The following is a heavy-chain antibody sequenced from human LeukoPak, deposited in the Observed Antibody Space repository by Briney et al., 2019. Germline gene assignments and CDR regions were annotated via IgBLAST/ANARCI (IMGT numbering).Heavy chain of an antibody. V-gene: IGHV4-34*01. Sequence: SETLSLTCAVYGGSFSGYYWSWIRQPPGKGLEWIGEINHSGSTNYNPSLKSRVTISVDTSKNQFSLKLSSVTAADTAVYYCARGRYYYDSSGYPSHYYYMDVWGKGTTVTVSS. CDR3: ARGRYYYDSSGYPSHYYYMDV. D-gene: IGHD3-22*01. CDR2: INHSGST. J-gene: IGHJ6*03. CDR1: GGSFSGYY.